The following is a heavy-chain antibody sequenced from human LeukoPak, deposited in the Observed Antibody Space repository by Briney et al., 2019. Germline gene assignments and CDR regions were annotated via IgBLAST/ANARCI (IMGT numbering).Heavy chain of an antibody. D-gene: IGHD6-13*01. Sequence: SETLSLTCTVSSDSISNSAYHWGWIRQPPGRGLEWIGSIYYSGSTYYNPSLKSRVTISVDTSKNQFSLKLSSVTAADTAVYYCATDAAAGTLDYWGQGTLVTVSS. CDR1: SDSISNSAYH. CDR2: IYYSGST. V-gene: IGHV4-39*07. J-gene: IGHJ4*02. CDR3: ATDAAAGTLDY.